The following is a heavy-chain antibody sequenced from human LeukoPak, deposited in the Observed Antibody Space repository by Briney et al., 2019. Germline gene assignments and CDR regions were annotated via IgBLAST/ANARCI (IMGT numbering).Heavy chain of an antibody. CDR2: HRDYNGHT. D-gene: IGHD6-13*01. CDR1: GYPFTSYC. CDR3: AKDDKGSWFNLFCANGMDD. Sequence: PGASVKLPCKASGYPFTSYCISWARQPPAQGCEGRGWHRDYNGHTNGAQKLEGRVPMTTDTSTSTAYMELRSLRSGDTAVYYSAKDDKGSWFNLFCANGMDDWGQGTTVTVSS. V-gene: IGHV1-18*01. J-gene: IGHJ6*02.